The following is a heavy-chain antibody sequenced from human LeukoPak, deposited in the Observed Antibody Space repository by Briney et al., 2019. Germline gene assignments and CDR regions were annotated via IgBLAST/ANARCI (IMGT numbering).Heavy chain of an antibody. CDR3: ARGQWLVKEFDY. CDR2: INHSGST. V-gene: IGHV4-34*01. Sequence: SETLSLTCAVYGGSFSGYYWSWIRQPPGKGLEWIGEINHSGSTNYNPSLKSRVTISVDTSKNQFSLKLSSVTAADTAVYYCARGQWLVKEFDYWGQGTLVTVSS. CDR1: GGSFSGYY. D-gene: IGHD6-19*01. J-gene: IGHJ4*02.